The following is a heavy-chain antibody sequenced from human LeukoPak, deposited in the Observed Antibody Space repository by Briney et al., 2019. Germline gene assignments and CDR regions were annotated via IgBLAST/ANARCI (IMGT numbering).Heavy chain of an antibody. D-gene: IGHD3-22*01. CDR2: IFFTLGSG. Sequence: SVKVSCKASGGTFDNTAVNWLRQAPGQGLEGRGRIFFTLGSGTFAQKLQGRVRFSADKATNTAYMELSSLRPEDTAIYYCARVDHDSRPYSHRGPQNWFDPWGQGTRVTVSS. CDR3: ARVDHDSRPYSHRGPQNWFDP. J-gene: IGHJ5*02. CDR1: GGTFDNTA. V-gene: IGHV1-69*04.